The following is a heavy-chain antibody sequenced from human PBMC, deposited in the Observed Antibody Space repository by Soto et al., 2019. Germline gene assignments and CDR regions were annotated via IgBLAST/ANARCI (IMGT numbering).Heavy chain of an antibody. D-gene: IGHD3-16*01. CDR3: AREGRAIGALDY. CDR2: IYYSGST. V-gene: IGHV4-31*03. J-gene: IGHJ4*02. Sequence: QVQLQESGPGLVKPSQTLSLTCTVSGGSISSGGYYWSWIRQHPGKGLEWIGYIYYSGSTYYNPSLKNRVTISVDTSKNQFSLKLSSVTAADTAVYYCAREGRAIGALDYWGQGTLVTVSS. CDR1: GGSISSGGYY.